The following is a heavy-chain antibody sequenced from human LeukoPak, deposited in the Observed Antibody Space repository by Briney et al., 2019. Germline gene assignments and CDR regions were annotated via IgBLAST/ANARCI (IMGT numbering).Heavy chain of an antibody. CDR3: ARGVAAAHPDYFDY. CDR1: GGSFSGYY. CDR2: INHSGST. Sequence: PSETLSLTCAVYGGSFSGYYWSWIRQPPGKGLEWIGEINHSGSTNYNPSLKSRVTISVDTSKNQFSLKLSSVTAADTAVYYCARGVAAAHPDYFDYWGQGTLVTVSS. J-gene: IGHJ4*02. D-gene: IGHD6-13*01. V-gene: IGHV4-34*01.